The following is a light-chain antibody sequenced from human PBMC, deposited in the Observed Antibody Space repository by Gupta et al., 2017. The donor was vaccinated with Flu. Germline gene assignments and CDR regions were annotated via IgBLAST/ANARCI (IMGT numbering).Light chain of an antibody. V-gene: IGLV3-25*03. CDR2: KDT. Sequence: SYELTQPPSVSVSPGQTARITCFGDTLPNQYSYWYQQKPGQAPVLVIDKDTETPSGFPERFSVSSSRSTITLTMSSIQAQDEDEDDYQSASSTGTCGVFGGGTKLTVL. CDR1: TLPNQY. J-gene: IGLJ2*01. CDR3: QSASSTGTCGV.